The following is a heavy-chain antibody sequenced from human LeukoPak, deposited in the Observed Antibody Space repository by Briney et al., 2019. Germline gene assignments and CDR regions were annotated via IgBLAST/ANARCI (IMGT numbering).Heavy chain of an antibody. Sequence: SETLSLTWTVSGYALITVGFSWNWIRQPPGKGLEWIGCIYDRGPAHYNPSLKSRFTISVDRPKNQFFLNVTSLTAADTAVYYCARSRQASGLFSSWGQGTLVVVSS. CDR1: GYALITVGFS. CDR2: IYDRGPA. CDR3: ARSRQASGLFSS. D-gene: IGHD3-10*01. J-gene: IGHJ5*02. V-gene: IGHV4-30-2*01.